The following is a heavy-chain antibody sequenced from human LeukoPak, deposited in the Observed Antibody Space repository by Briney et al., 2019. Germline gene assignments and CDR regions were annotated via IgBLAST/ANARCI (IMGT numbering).Heavy chain of an antibody. V-gene: IGHV3-64*01. D-gene: IGHD1-26*01. CDR3: AREYPRPTFDY. CDR1: GFTFSSYA. CDR2: ISSNGGST. J-gene: IGHJ4*02. Sequence: RLXXXXSGFTFSSYAXHWVRQAPGKXREYVSAISSNGGSTYYANSVKGRFTISRDNSKNTLYLQMGSLRAEDMAVYYCAREYPRPTFDYWGQGTLVTVSS.